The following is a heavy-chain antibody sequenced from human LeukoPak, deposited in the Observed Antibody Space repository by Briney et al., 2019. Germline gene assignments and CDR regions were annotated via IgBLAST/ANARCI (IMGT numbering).Heavy chain of an antibody. CDR3: ARALDTWSALDY. J-gene: IGHJ4*02. CDR2: VYHTGTS. CDR1: GDSITGYY. D-gene: IGHD2-2*02. Sequence: PSETLSLTYTVSGDSITGYYWTWVRQPPGKGLEWIGYVYHTGTSNYNPSVRSRITMSVDTSKNQYSMSLTSVTAADTAVYFCARALDTWSALDYWGLGTLVTVSS. V-gene: IGHV4-59*01.